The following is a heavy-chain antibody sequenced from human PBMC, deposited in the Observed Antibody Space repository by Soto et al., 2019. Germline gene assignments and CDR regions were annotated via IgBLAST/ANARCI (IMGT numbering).Heavy chain of an antibody. D-gene: IGHD6-19*01. CDR3: ARSVAVPGAHLDY. Sequence: SATLSLTCSVSGGSISGSYWSWIRQYPGKGLEWVVYVYYTGSTNYSPSLRSRVSISVDTSKNEFSLRLSSVTAADTAVYFCARSVAVPGAHLDYWGQGTQVTVSS. V-gene: IGHV4-59*01. J-gene: IGHJ4*02. CDR2: VYYTGST. CDR1: GGSISGSY.